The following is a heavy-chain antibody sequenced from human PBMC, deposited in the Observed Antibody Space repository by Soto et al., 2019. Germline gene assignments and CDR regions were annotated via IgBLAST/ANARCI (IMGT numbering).Heavy chain of an antibody. Sequence: SETLSLTCTVSGGSVSSGSYYWSWIRQPPGKGLEWIGYIYYSGSTNYNPSLKSRVTISVDTSKNQFSLKLSSVTAADTAVYYCARVSVVVAATRFDYWGQGTLVTVSS. V-gene: IGHV4-61*01. D-gene: IGHD2-15*01. J-gene: IGHJ4*02. CDR1: GGSVSSGSYY. CDR2: IYYSGST. CDR3: ARVSVVVAATRFDY.